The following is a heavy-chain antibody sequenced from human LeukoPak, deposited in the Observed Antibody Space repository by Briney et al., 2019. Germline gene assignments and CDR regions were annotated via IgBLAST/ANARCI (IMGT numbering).Heavy chain of an antibody. D-gene: IGHD6-6*01. CDR1: GGSFSGYY. CDR3: ARAFSGSSSSLPRNYYYYYMDV. V-gene: IGHV4-34*01. J-gene: IGHJ6*03. CDR2: INHSGST. Sequence: SETLSLTCAVYGGSFSGYYWSWIRQPPGKGLEWIGEINHSGSTNYNPSLKSRVTISVDTSKNQFSLKLSSVTAADTAVYYCARAFSGSSSSLPRNYYYYYMDVWGKGTTVTVSS.